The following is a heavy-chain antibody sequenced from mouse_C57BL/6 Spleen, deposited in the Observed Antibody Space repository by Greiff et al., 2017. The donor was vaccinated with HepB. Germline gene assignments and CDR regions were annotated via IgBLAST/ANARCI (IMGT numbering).Heavy chain of an antibody. J-gene: IGHJ4*01. CDR3: ATMGNDYDDNYYAMDY. CDR1: GYTFTSYW. D-gene: IGHD2-4*01. Sequence: QVQLQQPGAELVKPGASVKMSCKASGYTFTSYWITWVKQRPGQGLEWIGDIYPGSGSTNYNEKFKSKATLTVDTSSSTAYMQLSSLTSEDSAVYYCATMGNDYDDNYYAMDYWGQGTSVTVSS. CDR2: IYPGSGST. V-gene: IGHV1-55*01.